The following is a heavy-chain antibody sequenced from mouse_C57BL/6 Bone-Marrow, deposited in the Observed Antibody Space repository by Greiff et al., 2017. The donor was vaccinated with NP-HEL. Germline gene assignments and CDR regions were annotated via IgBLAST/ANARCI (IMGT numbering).Heavy chain of an antibody. Sequence: VQLQESGAELVRPGTSVKVSCKASGYAFTNYLIEWVKQRPGQGLEWIGVINPGCGGTNYNEKFMGKATLTADKSSSTAYMQLSSLTSEDSAVYFCARLYYGSIYWYFVVWGTGTTVTVSS. V-gene: IGHV1-54*01. CDR2: INPGCGGT. CDR1: GYAFTNYL. J-gene: IGHJ1*03. D-gene: IGHD1-1*01. CDR3: ARLYYGSIYWYFVV.